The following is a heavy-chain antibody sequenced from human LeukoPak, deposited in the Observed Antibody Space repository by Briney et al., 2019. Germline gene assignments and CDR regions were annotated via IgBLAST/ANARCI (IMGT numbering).Heavy chain of an antibody. D-gene: IGHD6-13*01. CDR1: GFTFSSYA. J-gene: IGHJ5*02. Sequence: GGSLRLSCAASGFTFSSYAMSWVRQTPGKRLEWVSAISGSGGSTYYADSVKGRFTISRDNSKNTLYLQMNSLRAEDTAVYYCAKPGIAAAGTGWLDPWGQGTLVTVSS. V-gene: IGHV3-23*01. CDR3: AKPGIAAAGTGWLDP. CDR2: ISGSGGST.